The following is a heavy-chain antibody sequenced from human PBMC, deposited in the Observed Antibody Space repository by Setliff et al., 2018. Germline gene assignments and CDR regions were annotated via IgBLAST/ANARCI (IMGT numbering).Heavy chain of an antibody. J-gene: IGHJ4*02. CDR2: FDPEDSET. D-gene: IGHD5-18*01. V-gene: IGHV1-24*01. CDR3: ATSVSWIQLVLYPQGHPEPFDY. Sequence: GASVKVSCKASGYTFTSYAFSWVRQAPGKGLEWMGGFDPEDSETIYAQKFQGRVTMTEDTSTDTAYMELSSLRSEDTAVYYCATSVSWIQLVLYPQGHPEPFDYWGQGTLVTVSS. CDR1: GYTFTSYA.